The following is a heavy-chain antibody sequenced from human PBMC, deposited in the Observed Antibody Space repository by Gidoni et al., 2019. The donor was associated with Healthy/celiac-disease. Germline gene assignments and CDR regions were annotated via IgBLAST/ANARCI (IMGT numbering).Heavy chain of an antibody. V-gene: IGHV3-9*01. CDR2: LSWNRGSI. Sequence: EVQLVESGGGLVQHGGSLRLSGAASGFTFGACARHWVRQAPGKGLEWVSGLSWNRGSICYADSVKGRFTISRDNAKNSLYLQMYSLRAEDTALSYCAKDKSYDSSGYWTDLGNAFDIWGQGTMVTVSS. CDR1: GFTFGACA. D-gene: IGHD3-22*01. J-gene: IGHJ3*02. CDR3: AKDKSYDSSGYWTDLGNAFDI.